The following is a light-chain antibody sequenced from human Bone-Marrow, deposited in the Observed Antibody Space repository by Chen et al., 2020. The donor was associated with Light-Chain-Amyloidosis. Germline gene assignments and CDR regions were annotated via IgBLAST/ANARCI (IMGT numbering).Light chain of an antibody. Sequence: SYVLTQPSSVSVAPGQTATLACGGNNIGSTSVHWYQQTPGQAPLLVVYDDRDRPSGIPEGLSGSNSGNTDTLTISRVEAGDEADYYCQVWDRSSDRPVFGGGTKLTVL. V-gene: IGLV3-21*02. CDR3: QVWDRSSDRPV. J-gene: IGLJ3*02. CDR1: NIGSTS. CDR2: DDR.